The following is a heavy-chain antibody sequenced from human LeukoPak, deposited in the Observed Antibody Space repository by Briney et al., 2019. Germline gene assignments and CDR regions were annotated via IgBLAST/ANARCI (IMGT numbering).Heavy chain of an antibody. D-gene: IGHD2-2*01. CDR3: ARLADCSSSSCRSFDY. J-gene: IGHJ4*02. CDR1: GYPFTGYY. V-gene: IGHV1-2*02. CDR2: INPNSGFT. Sequence: GASVKVSCKASGYPFTGYYLHWVRQAPGQGLEWMGWINPNSGFTNYAQKFQGRVTMTGDTSISTAYVELSRLRSDDTAVYYCARLADCSSSSCRSFDYWGQGTLVTVSS.